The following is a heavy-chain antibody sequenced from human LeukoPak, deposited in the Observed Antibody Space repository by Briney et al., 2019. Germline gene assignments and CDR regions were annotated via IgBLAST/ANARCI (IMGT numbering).Heavy chain of an antibody. CDR2: IYYTGTT. V-gene: IGHV4-39*01. Sequence: PSETLSLTCTVSDGSINNNIYYWGWIRQPPGKGLEWIGNIYYTGTTCYNPSLKSRVTTSIDTSKSQFSLNLSSLTAADTAVYYCARGAFGTLMVRGGNFDYWGQGTLVTVSS. CDR1: DGSINNNIYY. J-gene: IGHJ4*02. CDR3: ARGAFGTLMVRGGNFDY. D-gene: IGHD3-10*01.